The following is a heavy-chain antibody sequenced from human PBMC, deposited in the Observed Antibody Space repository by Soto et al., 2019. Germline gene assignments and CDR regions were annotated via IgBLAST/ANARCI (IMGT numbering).Heavy chain of an antibody. Sequence: GESLKISCKGSGYSFTSYWIGWVRQMPGKGLEWMWIIYPGDSDTRYSPSFQGQVTISADKSISTAYLQWSSLKASDTAMYYCARSPYYYDSSGYYPVYCGMDVWGQGTTVTVSS. CDR1: GYSFTSYW. J-gene: IGHJ6*02. V-gene: IGHV5-51*01. CDR2: IYPGDSDT. CDR3: ARSPYYYDSSGYYPVYCGMDV. D-gene: IGHD3-22*01.